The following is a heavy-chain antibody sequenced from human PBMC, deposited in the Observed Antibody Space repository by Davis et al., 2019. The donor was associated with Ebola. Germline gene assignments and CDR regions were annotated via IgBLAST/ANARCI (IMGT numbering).Heavy chain of an antibody. CDR2: IYYSGST. CDR1: GGSISSYY. D-gene: IGHD6-13*01. J-gene: IGHJ4*02. V-gene: IGHV4-59*01. Sequence: SETLSLTCTVSGGSISSYYWSWIRQPPGKGLEWIGYIYYSGSTNYNPSLKSRVTISVGTSKNQFSLKLSSVTAADTAVYYCARGGSSSWYYPNYWGQGTLVTVSS. CDR3: ARGGSSSWYYPNY.